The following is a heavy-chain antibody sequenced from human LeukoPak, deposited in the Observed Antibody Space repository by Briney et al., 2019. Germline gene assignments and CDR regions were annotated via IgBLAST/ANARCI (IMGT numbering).Heavy chain of an antibody. D-gene: IGHD1-26*01. CDR2: TRNKANSYTT. Sequence: PGGSLRLSCAASGFTFSSYGMHWVRQAPGKGLEWVGRTRNKANSYTTEYAASVKGRFTISRDDSKNSLYLQMNSLKTEDTAVYYCARDYSGYFDYWGQGTLVTVSS. CDR1: GFTFSSYG. J-gene: IGHJ4*02. CDR3: ARDYSGYFDY. V-gene: IGHV3-72*01.